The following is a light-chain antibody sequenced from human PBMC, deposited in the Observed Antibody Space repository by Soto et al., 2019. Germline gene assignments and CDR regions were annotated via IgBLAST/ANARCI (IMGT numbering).Light chain of an antibody. V-gene: IGLV2-14*01. Sequence: QSALTQFASVSGSPGQAITISCTGTSSDVGGYNYVSWYQQHPGKAPKLMIYDVTYRPSGVSSRFSGSKSGNTASLTISGLQAEDEADYYCSSYTSSSTVVFGGGTQLTVL. CDR1: SSDVGGYNY. CDR2: DVT. J-gene: IGLJ2*01. CDR3: SSYTSSSTVV.